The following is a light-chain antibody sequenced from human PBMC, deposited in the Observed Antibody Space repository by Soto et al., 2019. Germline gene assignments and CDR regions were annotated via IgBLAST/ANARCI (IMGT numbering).Light chain of an antibody. V-gene: IGKV3-15*01. CDR2: GAS. CDR1: QSISIT. J-gene: IGKJ1*01. Sequence: EIVMMQSPATLSLSPGERATLSCRAGQSISITVAWYQQKPGQAPRLLVYGASTRATGIPVRFSGSGSGTEFTLTISSLQPDDFATYYCQQYSTYPWTFGQGTKVDIK. CDR3: QQYSTYPWT.